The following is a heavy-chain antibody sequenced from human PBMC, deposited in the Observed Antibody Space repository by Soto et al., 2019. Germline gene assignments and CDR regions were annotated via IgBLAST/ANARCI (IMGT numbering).Heavy chain of an antibody. J-gene: IGHJ5*02. CDR3: ARERPDGARLDP. CDR2: IYYSGST. V-gene: IGHV4-30-4*01. D-gene: IGHD6-6*01. CDR1: GGPISSGDYY. Sequence: SETLSLTCTVSGGPISSGDYYWSWIRQPPGKGLEWIGYIYYSGSTFYNPSLKSRVTISVDTSKNQFSLKLSSVPAADTAVYYCARERPDGARLDPWGQGTLVTVSS.